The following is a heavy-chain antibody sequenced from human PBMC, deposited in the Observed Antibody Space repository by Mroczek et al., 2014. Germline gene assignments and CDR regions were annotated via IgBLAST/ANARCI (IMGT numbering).Heavy chain of an antibody. J-gene: IGHJ4*02. CDR2: IYYSGST. V-gene: IGHV4-59*01. CDR1: GGSISSYY. CDR3: ARGRVGAVAGIYFDY. D-gene: IGHD6-19*01. Sequence: QVQLQQWGPGLVKPSETLSLTCTVSGGSISSYYWSWIRQPPGKGLEWIGYIYYSGSTNYNPSLKSRVTISVDTSKNQFSLKLSSVTAADTAVYYCARGRVGAVAGIYFDYWGQGTLVTVSS.